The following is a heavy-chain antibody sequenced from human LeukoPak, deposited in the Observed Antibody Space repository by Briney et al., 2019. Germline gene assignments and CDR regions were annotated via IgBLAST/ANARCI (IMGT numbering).Heavy chain of an antibody. D-gene: IGHD6-25*01. J-gene: IGHJ5*02. V-gene: IGHV4-4*07. CDR3: ASEGGDPRWLDP. CDR2: INTSGST. Sequence: SETLSLTCTVSGDSISSYYWTWLRQSAGEGVEGVGRINTSGSTNYNPSRRSRVTMSENTSKNQFSLNLTSVTAADTAVYSCASEGGDPRWLDPWGQGTLVTVSS. CDR1: GDSISSYY.